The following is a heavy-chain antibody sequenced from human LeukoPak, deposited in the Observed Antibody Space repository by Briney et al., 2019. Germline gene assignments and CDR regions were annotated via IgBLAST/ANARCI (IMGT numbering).Heavy chain of an antibody. J-gene: IGHJ4*02. D-gene: IGHD3-22*01. CDR1: GGSISSSSYY. V-gene: IGHV4-39*07. CDR2: IYYSGSP. Sequence: SETLSLTCTVSGGSISSSSYYWGWIRQPPGKGLEWIGNIYYSGSPYYSPSLKSRVTISADTSKNQFSLKLNSVTAADTAVYYCARDSSGYYAFDYWGQGTLVTVSS. CDR3: ARDSSGYYAFDY.